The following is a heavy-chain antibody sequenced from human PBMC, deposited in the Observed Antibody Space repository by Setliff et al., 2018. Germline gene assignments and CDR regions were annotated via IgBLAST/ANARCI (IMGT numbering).Heavy chain of an antibody. CDR3: ARGGRDIVVVVAANYYYYMDV. J-gene: IGHJ6*03. Sequence: SETLSLTCSVSGGSISSGSDYWTWIRQPAGKGLEWIGHIYTSGSTNYNPSLKSRVTISVDASKNQLSLNLRSVTAADTAVYYCARGGRDIVVVVAANYYYYMDVWGKGTTVTVSS. CDR2: IYTSGST. D-gene: IGHD2-15*01. CDR1: GGSISSGSDY. V-gene: IGHV4-61*09.